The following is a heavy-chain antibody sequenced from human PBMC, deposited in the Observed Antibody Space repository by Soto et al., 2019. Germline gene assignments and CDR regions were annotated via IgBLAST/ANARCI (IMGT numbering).Heavy chain of an antibody. CDR2: IYYSGST. V-gene: IGHV4-59*01. CDR1: CGSIISYY. D-gene: IGHD5-12*01. CDR3: ARERGYDSPFDY. Sequence: SETLSLTCTVSCGSIISYYWSWIRQPPGKGLEWIGYIYYSGSTNYNPSLKSRVTISVDTSKNQFSLKLSSVTAADTAVYYCARERGYDSPFDYWGQGTLVTVSS. J-gene: IGHJ4*02.